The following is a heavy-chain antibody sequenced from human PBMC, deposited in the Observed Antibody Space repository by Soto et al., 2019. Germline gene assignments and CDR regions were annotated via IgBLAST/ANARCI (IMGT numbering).Heavy chain of an antibody. CDR2: IYYSGST. J-gene: IGHJ3*02. CDR1: GGSISSGDYY. Sequence: PSETLSLTCTVPGGSISSGDYYWSWIRQPPGKGLEWIGYIYYSGSTYYNPSLKSRVTISVDTSKNQFSLKLSSVTAADTAVYYCARNADSSGYYSIWGQGTMVTVSS. CDR3: ARNADSSGYYSI. V-gene: IGHV4-30-4*01. D-gene: IGHD3-22*01.